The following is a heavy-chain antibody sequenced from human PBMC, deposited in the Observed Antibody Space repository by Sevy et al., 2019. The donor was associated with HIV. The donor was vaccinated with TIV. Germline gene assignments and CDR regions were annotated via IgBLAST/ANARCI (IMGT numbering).Heavy chain of an antibody. CDR1: GFTFRNYV. Sequence: PCRSLRLSCAASGFTFRNYVMNWVRQPPGKGLEWVSVISDGGGTTYYADSVKGRFTISRDDSKSTLYLQMNSLRVEDTAVYFCAKRVAGALAALDIWGQGTMVTVSS. V-gene: IGHV3-23*01. D-gene: IGHD3-10*01. CDR3: AKRVAGALAALDI. J-gene: IGHJ3*02. CDR2: ISDGGGTT.